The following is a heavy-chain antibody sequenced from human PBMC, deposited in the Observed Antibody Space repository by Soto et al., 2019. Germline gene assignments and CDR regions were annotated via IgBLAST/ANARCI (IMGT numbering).Heavy chain of an antibody. CDR1: GGSIRSYSW. CDR2: IYHSGAT. V-gene: IGHV4-4*02. CDR3: ALHNYDTGTTYFDS. D-gene: IGHD4-17*01. Sequence: SETLSRTCAVSGGSIRSYSWWSCVRQPPGKGLQWIGEIYHSGATHISPSLKSRVTISLDKSKNHISLKLTSMTAADTALYYCALHNYDTGTTYFDSWGQEALVTISS. J-gene: IGHJ4*02.